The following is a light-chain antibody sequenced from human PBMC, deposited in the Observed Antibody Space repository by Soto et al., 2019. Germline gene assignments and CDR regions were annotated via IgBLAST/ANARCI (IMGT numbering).Light chain of an antibody. V-gene: IGKV3-15*01. CDR3: QHFNNWPWT. CDR2: GAS. J-gene: IGKJ1*01. CDR1: ETVATN. Sequence: VMTQSPATLSVSPGERATLSCWASETVATNLAWYQQKPGQAPRLLISGASTRAAVISDRFRGSGSGTEFTLTISSLRSEDSAVYYCQHFNNWPWTFGQGTKVDIK.